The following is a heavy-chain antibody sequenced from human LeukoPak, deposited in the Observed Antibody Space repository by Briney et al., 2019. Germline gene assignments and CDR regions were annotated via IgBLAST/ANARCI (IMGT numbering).Heavy chain of an antibody. J-gene: IGHJ4*02. V-gene: IGHV5-51*01. CDR3: ARGLGGDFWSGYPYYFDY. Sequence: GESLKISRKCSGYRFTSYWIGWVRQPPGKGLGGMGIIYPGDSATRYSPSFQGQVTISADKSISTAYVQRSGLKASDTAMYYCARGLGGDFWSGYPYYFDYWGQGTLVTVSS. D-gene: IGHD3-3*01. CDR1: GYRFTSYW. CDR2: IYPGDSAT.